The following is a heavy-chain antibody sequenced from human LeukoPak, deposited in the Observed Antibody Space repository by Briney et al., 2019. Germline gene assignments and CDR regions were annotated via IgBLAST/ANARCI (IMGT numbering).Heavy chain of an antibody. D-gene: IGHD1/OR15-1a*01. CDR3: ARENWTNDF. CDR1: GFTFTTYY. Sequence: GGSLRLSCAASGFTFTTYYMTWVRQAPGKGLEWVANINQDGGTKYYVDSVKGRFTISRDNGINSVFLQMNSLRAEDTAVYYCARENWTNDFRGQGTLVTVSS. CDR2: INQDGGTK. J-gene: IGHJ4*02. V-gene: IGHV3-7*01.